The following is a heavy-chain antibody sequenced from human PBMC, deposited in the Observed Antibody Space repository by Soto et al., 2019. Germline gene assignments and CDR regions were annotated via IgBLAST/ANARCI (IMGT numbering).Heavy chain of an antibody. CDR1: GYTFTGYY. D-gene: IGHD6-13*01. CDR2: INPNSGGT. CDR3: ARGHSRSGAGGY. Sequence: ASVKVSCKASGYTFTGYYMHWVRQAPGQGLEWMGWINPNSGGTNYAQKFQGRVTMTRGTSISTAYMELSRLRSDDTAVYYCARGHSRSGAGGYWGQGTLVTVSS. J-gene: IGHJ4*02. V-gene: IGHV1-2*02.